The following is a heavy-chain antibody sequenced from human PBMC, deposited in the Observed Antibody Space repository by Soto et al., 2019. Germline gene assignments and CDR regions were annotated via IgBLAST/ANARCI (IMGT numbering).Heavy chain of an antibody. CDR3: ATARYSYDSRGYLDY. Sequence: QVQLVQAGAEVKKPGSSVKVSCKASGGTFSNYAINWVRQAPGQGLEWMGGIIPIFGTTNYAQKLQRRDTITADVSASTAYMVLSSLRSEDTAVFYCATARYSYDSRGYLDYWGQGTLVTVSS. CDR2: IIPIFGTT. CDR1: GGTFSNYA. V-gene: IGHV1-69*12. D-gene: IGHD3-22*01. J-gene: IGHJ4*02.